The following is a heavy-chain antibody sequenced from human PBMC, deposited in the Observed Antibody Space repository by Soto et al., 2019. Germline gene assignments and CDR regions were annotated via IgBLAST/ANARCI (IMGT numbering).Heavy chain of an antibody. CDR3: ARSRYSYGFYYYYDMDV. D-gene: IGHD5-18*01. CDR2: IYPGDSDT. J-gene: IGHJ6*02. V-gene: IGHV5-51*01. Sequence: GESLKISCKGSGYSFTSYWIGWVRQMPGKGLEWMGIIYPGDSDTRYSPSFQGQVTISADKSISTAYLQWSSLKASDTAMYYCARSRYSYGFYYYYDMDVWGQGTTVTVSS. CDR1: GYSFTSYW.